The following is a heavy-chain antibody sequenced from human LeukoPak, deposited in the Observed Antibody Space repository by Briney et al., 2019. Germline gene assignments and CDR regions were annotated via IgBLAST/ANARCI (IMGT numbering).Heavy chain of an antibody. J-gene: IGHJ4*02. CDR1: GVTFDDYA. CDR2: GSWNSGSI. Sequence: PGGSLRLSCAASGVTFDDYAMHWVRQAPGKGLEWVSGGSWNSGSIGYADSVKGRFTISRDNAKNSLYLQMNSLRAEDTALYYCAKDSRYNWHDAGVFDYWGQGTLVTVSS. D-gene: IGHD1-1*01. V-gene: IGHV3-9*01. CDR3: AKDSRYNWHDAGVFDY.